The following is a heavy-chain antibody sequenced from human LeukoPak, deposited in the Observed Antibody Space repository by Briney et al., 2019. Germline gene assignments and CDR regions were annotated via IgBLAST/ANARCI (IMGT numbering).Heavy chain of an antibody. CDR3: ACRKFTSPWSDP. CDR1: GNTFATFC. V-gene: IGHV5-51*01. CDR2: IYPGDSRT. D-gene: IGHD2-2*01. J-gene: IGHJ5*02. Sequence: GESPKTSWNGFGNTFATFCNDRVRQLPREGPEWMGVIYPGDSRTRYSPSFQGQVTISADKSISTAYQQWGSLKASDTAMYYCACRKFTSPWSDPCGQGALGTVSS.